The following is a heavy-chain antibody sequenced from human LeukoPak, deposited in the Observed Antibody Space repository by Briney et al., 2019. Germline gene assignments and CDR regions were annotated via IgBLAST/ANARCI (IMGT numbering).Heavy chain of an antibody. J-gene: IGHJ5*02. D-gene: IGHD6-13*01. Sequence: GRSLRLFCAASGFTFDDYAMHWVRQAPGKGLEWVSGISWNSDNVDYADSVKGRFTISRDNAKNSLYLQMNSLRTEDMALYYCAKGGQQLLNDWFDPWGQGTLVTVSS. CDR1: GFTFDDYA. CDR3: AKGGQQLLNDWFDP. V-gene: IGHV3-9*03. CDR2: ISWNSDNV.